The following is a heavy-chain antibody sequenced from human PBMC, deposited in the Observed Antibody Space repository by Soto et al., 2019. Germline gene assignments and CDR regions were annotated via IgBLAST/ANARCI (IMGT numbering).Heavy chain of an antibody. V-gene: IGHV3-30*03. D-gene: IGHD3-10*01. CDR3: VGGQYYFDY. CDR2: ISYDGSTK. CDR1: GFPFTTYG. Sequence: QVQLVESGGGVVQPGRYLRLSCEASGFPFTTYGMHWGREGPGEGLEWVAVISYDGSTKYYADSVEGRFTITRDNSKNTLYLQMNNLRPEDTALYFCVGGQYYFDYRGQGTLVTVSP. J-gene: IGHJ4*02.